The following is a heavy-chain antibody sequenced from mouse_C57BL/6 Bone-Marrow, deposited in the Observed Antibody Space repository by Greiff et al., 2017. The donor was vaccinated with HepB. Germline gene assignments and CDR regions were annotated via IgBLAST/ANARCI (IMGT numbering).Heavy chain of an antibody. Sequence: VQGVESGAELARPGASVKLSCKASGYTFTSYGISWVKQRTGQGLEWIGEIYPRSGNTYYNEKFKGKATLTADKSSSTAYMELRSLTSEDSAVYFCARRGGSSLYFDYWGQGTTLTVSS. CDR2: IYPRSGNT. CDR1: GYTFTSYG. J-gene: IGHJ2*01. D-gene: IGHD1-1*01. CDR3: ARRGGSSLYFDY. V-gene: IGHV1-81*01.